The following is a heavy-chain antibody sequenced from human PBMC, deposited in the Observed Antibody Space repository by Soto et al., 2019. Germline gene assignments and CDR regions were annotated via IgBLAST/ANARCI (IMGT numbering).Heavy chain of an antibody. J-gene: IGHJ4*02. V-gene: IGHV4-61*01. CDR1: GGSVSRGNYY. D-gene: IGHD1-26*01. CDR3: TRAPVSGSYCFDF. CDR2: IFHTGTT. Sequence: QVQLQESGSGLVKPSETLSLTCTVSGGSVSRGNYYWSWIRQPPGKGLEWIGYIFHTGTTNYNPSLKSRVTISLDTSMNQFSLKLSSVTPADTAVYYCTRAPVSGSYCFDFWGQGTPVTVSS.